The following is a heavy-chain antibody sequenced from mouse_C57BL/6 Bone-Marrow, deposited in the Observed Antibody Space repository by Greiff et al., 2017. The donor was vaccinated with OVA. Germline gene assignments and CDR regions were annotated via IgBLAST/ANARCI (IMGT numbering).Heavy chain of an antibody. CDR2: INPNNGGT. V-gene: IGHV1-26*01. Sequence: EVQLQQSGPELVKPGASVKISCKASGYTFTDYYMNWVKQSHGKSLEWIGDINPNNGGTSYNQKFKGKATLTVDKSSSTAYMELRSLTSEDSAVYYCARWARYGYWGQGTTLTVSS. J-gene: IGHJ2*01. CDR3: ARWARYGY. D-gene: IGHD2-14*01. CDR1: GYTFTDYY.